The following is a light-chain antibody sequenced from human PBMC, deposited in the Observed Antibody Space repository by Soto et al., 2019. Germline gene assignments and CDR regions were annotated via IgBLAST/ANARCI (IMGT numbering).Light chain of an antibody. CDR3: QQYNNWPYT. Sequence: EIVMTQSPATLSVSPGGSATLSCRASQHVSSNFAWYRQKPGQAPTLLIYRASTRASGIPARFSGSGSGTEYTLAISSLQSEDFAVYYCQQYNNWPYTFGQGTKLEIK. CDR2: RAS. J-gene: IGKJ2*01. V-gene: IGKV3-15*01. CDR1: QHVSSN.